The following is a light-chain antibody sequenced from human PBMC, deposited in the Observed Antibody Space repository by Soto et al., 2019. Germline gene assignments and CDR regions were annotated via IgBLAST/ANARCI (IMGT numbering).Light chain of an antibody. CDR3: SSYAGSNNPDV. CDR2: EVT. CDR1: SGDIGGYDY. V-gene: IGLV2-8*01. Sequence: QSVLTQPPSASGSPGQSVTISCTGTSGDIGGYDYVSWYQQHPGKAPKLMIYEVTKRPLGVPDRFSGSKSGNTASLTVSGLQADDEADYYCSSYAGSNNPDVFGTGTKLTVL. J-gene: IGLJ1*01.